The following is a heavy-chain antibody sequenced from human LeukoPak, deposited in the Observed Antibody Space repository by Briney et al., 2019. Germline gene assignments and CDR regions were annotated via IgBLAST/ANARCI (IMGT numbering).Heavy chain of an antibody. CDR1: GFTFSSYG. CDR3: ARDFYGSGSYPSPDFDY. V-gene: IGHV3-30*02. Sequence: GGSLRLSCAASGFTFSSYGMHWVRQAPGKGLEWVAFIRYDGSNKYYADSVKGRFTISRDNSKNTLYLQMNSLRAEDTAVYYCARDFYGSGSYPSPDFDYWGQGTLVTVSS. J-gene: IGHJ4*02. CDR2: IRYDGSNK. D-gene: IGHD3-10*01.